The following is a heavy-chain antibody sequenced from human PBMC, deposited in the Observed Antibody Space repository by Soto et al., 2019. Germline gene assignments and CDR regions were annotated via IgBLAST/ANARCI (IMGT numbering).Heavy chain of an antibody. CDR3: VRGAGGLYAFDI. V-gene: IGHV1-69*02. CDR2: IIPILGIA. J-gene: IGHJ3*02. CDR1: GGTFSSYT. Sequence: GASVKVSCKASGGTFSSYTISWVRQAPGQGLEWMGRIIPILGIANYAQKFQGRVTITADKPTSTAYMELSSLRSEDTAVYYCVRGAGGLYAFDIWGQGIMVTVS. D-gene: IGHD1-1*01.